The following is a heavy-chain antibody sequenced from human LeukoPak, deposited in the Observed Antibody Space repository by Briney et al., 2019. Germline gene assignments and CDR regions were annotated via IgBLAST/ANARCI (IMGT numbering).Heavy chain of an antibody. CDR2: ISGSGGST. Sequence: GGSLRLSCAASGFTFSSYAMSWVRQAPGKGLEWVSAISGSGGSTYYADSVKGRFTISRDNSKNTLYLQMNSLRAEDTAVYYCARDLLPLFVVVTASLDYWGQGTLVTVSS. J-gene: IGHJ4*02. CDR3: ARDLLPLFVVVTASLDY. V-gene: IGHV3-23*01. CDR1: GFTFSSYA. D-gene: IGHD2-21*02.